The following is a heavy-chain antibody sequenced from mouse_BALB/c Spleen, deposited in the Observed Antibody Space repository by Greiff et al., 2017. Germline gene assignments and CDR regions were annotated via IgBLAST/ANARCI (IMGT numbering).Heavy chain of an antibody. D-gene: IGHD2-4*01. Sequence: EVKLLESGPGLVKPSQSLSLTCSVTGYSITSGYYWNWIRQFPGNKLEWMGYISYDGSNNYNPSLKNRISITRDTSKNQFFLKLNSVTTEDTATYYCARERDYDRFDYWGQGTTLTVSS. V-gene: IGHV3-6*02. CDR3: ARERDYDRFDY. CDR1: GYSITSGYY. J-gene: IGHJ2*01. CDR2: ISYDGSN.